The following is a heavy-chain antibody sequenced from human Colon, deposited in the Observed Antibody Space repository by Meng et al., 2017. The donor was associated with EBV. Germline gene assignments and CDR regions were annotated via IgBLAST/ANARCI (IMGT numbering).Heavy chain of an antibody. CDR3: ARVAVGISSFDY. Sequence: QLQQYRPGLVKTTPAPSLTCASPAERYSSNSSAWNWIRQSPSRGLEWLGRTYYRSKWYNDYAVSVKSRITINPDTSKNQFSLQLNSVSPEDTAVYYCARVAVGISSFDYWGQGTLVTVSS. V-gene: IGHV6-1*02. CDR2: TYYRSKWYN. D-gene: IGHD1-26*01. CDR1: AERYSSNSSA. J-gene: IGHJ4*02.